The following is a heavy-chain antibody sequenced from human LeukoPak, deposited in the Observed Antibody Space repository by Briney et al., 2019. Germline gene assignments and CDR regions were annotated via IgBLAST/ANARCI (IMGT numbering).Heavy chain of an antibody. CDR3: ASGYYGSGSYYVYY. V-gene: IGHV4-34*01. J-gene: IGHJ4*02. D-gene: IGHD3-10*01. Sequence: SETLSLTCAVYGGSFSGYYWSWIRQPPGKGLEWIGEINHSGSTNYNPSLKSRVTISVDTSKNQFSLKLSSVTAADTAVYYCASGYYGSGSYYVYYWGQGTLVTVSS. CDR2: INHSGST. CDR1: GGSFSGYY.